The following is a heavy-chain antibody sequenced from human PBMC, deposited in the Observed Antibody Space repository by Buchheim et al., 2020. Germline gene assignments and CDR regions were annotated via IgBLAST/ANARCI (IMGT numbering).Heavy chain of an antibody. CDR3: ARAPTDRYSISWYDY. Sequence: QVQLVQSGAEVKKPGASVKVSCKASGYTFTNYYMHWVRQAPGQGPEWMGVINPSGGSTRYAQSFQGRLTMTSDTSTTTVYMKLGSLRSEDTAVYYCARAPTDRYSISWYDYWGQGT. V-gene: IGHV1-46*01. CDR1: GYTFTNYY. CDR2: INPSGGST. D-gene: IGHD6-13*01. J-gene: IGHJ4*02.